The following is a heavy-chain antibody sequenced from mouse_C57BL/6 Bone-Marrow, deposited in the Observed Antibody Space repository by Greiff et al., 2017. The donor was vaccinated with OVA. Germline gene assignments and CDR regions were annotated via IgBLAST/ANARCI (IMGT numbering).Heavy chain of an antibody. D-gene: IGHD1-1*01. J-gene: IGHJ2*01. Sequence: QVQLQQPGAELVRPGSSVKLSCKASGYTFTSYWMDWVKQRPGQGLEWIGNIYPSDSETHYNQKFKDKATLTVDKSSSTAYMQLSSLTSEDSAVYYSARTTVVATDYWGQGTTLTVSS. CDR2: IYPSDSET. CDR1: GYTFTSYW. V-gene: IGHV1-61*01. CDR3: ARTTVVATDY.